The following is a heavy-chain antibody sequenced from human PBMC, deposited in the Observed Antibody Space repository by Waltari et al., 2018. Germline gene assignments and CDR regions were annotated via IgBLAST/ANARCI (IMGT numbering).Heavy chain of an antibody. D-gene: IGHD1-26*01. V-gene: IGHV4-38-2*01. CDR3: ATSGSYEYFHH. CDR2: IYNSGST. Sequence: QVQLQESGPGLVKPSETLSLTCAVSGYSISSGNYWGWIRQPPGKGLEWIGHIYNSGSTYYTPSLKSRVTILVATSKNQFSLRLTSVTAADTAVYYCATSGSYEYFHHWGQGTLVTVSS. J-gene: IGHJ1*01. CDR1: GYSISSGNY.